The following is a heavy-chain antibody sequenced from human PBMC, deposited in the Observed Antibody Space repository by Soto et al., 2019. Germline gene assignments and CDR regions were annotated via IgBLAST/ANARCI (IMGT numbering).Heavy chain of an antibody. Sequence: PSETLSLTCTVSGGSISSGGYYWSWIRQHPGKGLEWIGYIYYSGSTYYNPSLKSRVTISVDTSKNQFSLKLSSVTAADTAVYYCARDTSMTTVTPYYGMDVWGKGTTVTVSS. CDR2: IYYSGST. D-gene: IGHD4-17*01. CDR1: GGSISSGGYY. V-gene: IGHV4-31*03. CDR3: ARDTSMTTVTPYYGMDV. J-gene: IGHJ6*04.